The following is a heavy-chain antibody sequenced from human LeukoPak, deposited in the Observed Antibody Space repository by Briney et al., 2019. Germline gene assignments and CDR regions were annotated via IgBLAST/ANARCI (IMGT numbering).Heavy chain of an antibody. Sequence: SETLSLTCTVSGGSISSSIYYWGWIRQSPGKGLEWIGSIYYSGSTYYNPSLKSRVTISVDTSKNQFSLKLSSVTAADTAVYYCARVTGYMIEDYFDYWGQGTLVTVSS. CDR1: GGSISSSIYY. CDR3: ARVTGYMIEDYFDY. CDR2: IYYSGST. V-gene: IGHV4-39*07. D-gene: IGHD3-22*01. J-gene: IGHJ4*02.